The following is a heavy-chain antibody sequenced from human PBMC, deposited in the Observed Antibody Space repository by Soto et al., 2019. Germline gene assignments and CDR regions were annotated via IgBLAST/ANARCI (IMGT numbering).Heavy chain of an antibody. CDR3: VRDRTRTLRDWLDP. CDR1: GASISGFY. Sequence: SETLSLTCTVSGASISGFYWSWIRKSAGKGLEWIGRIYATGTTDYNPSLKSRVMMSVDTSKKQFSPKLRSVTAADTAVYYCVRDRTRTLRDWLDPWAREFRSPSPQ. D-gene: IGHD1-1*01. J-gene: IGHJ5*02. V-gene: IGHV4-4*07. CDR2: IYATGTT.